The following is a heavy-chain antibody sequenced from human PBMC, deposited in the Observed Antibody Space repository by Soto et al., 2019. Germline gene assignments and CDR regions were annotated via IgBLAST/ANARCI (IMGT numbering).Heavy chain of an antibody. D-gene: IGHD3-9*01. CDR1: GFSFSDFE. Sequence: GGSLRLSCATSGFSFSDFEMHWVRQAPGKGLEWVSYISSGGTTKYYADSVKGRFTISRDNAKNSLFLQMNSLRAEDTAVYYCAREYYDILTGLYLNWFERWGQGTLVTVSS. V-gene: IGHV3-48*03. CDR2: ISSGGTTK. J-gene: IGHJ5*02. CDR3: AREYYDILTGLYLNWFER.